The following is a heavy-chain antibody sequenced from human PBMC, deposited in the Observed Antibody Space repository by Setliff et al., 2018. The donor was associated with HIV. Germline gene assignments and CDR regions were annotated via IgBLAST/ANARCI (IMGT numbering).Heavy chain of an antibody. CDR1: GYTFSDFG. V-gene: IGHV1-18*01. D-gene: IGHD3-16*01. Sequence: ASVQVSCKSSGYTFSDFGVSWVRQAPGQGLEWLGYINGYSGKTHFSPRLQGRLTMTTDTSTDTGYLELRSLASDDTAIYYCAREAPRYAWGAFDMWGLGTMVTVSS. CDR2: INGYSGKT. CDR3: AREAPRYAWGAFDM. J-gene: IGHJ3*02.